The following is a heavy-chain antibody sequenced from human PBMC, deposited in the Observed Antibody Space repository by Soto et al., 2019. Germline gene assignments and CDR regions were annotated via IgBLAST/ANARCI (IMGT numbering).Heavy chain of an antibody. Sequence: QITLKESGPTQVKPTQPLTLTCSFSGFSLNTDGEGVGWVRQPPGEALEWLALIYWDDDERYSPSLKTRLTITKDPSKNQVVLIMTHMDPVDTATYYCAHSRNLITEDAQVGDFDYWGQGTLVTVSS. D-gene: IGHD3-10*01. J-gene: IGHJ4*02. CDR3: AHSRNLITEDAQVGDFDY. CDR2: IYWDDDE. CDR1: GFSLNTDGEG. V-gene: IGHV2-5*02.